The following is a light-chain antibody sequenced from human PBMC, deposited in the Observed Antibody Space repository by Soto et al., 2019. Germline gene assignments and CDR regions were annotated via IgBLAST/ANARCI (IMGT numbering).Light chain of an antibody. CDR2: DAS. V-gene: IGKV1-5*01. CDR1: QSISSW. Sequence: DIQMTQSPSTLSASVGDRVTITCRASQSISSWLAWYQQKPGKAPKLLIYDASSLESGVPSRFSGSGSGTGITLAIRRLQPDGFGTYFWQQYNSYSWTFDQGTKVEIK. CDR3: QQYNSYSWT. J-gene: IGKJ1*01.